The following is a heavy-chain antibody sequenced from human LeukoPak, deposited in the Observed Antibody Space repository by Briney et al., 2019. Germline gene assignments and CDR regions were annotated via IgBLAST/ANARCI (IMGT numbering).Heavy chain of an antibody. CDR1: GGSISSSNW. Sequence: SETLSLTCAVSGGSISSSNWWSWVRQPPGKGLEWIGEIYHSGSTNYNPSLKSRDTISVDKSKNQFSLKLSSVTAADTAVYYCARHSAHSSTNDAFDIWGQGTLVTVSS. CDR2: IYHSGST. CDR3: ARHSAHSSTNDAFDI. D-gene: IGHD6-13*01. V-gene: IGHV4-4*02. J-gene: IGHJ3*02.